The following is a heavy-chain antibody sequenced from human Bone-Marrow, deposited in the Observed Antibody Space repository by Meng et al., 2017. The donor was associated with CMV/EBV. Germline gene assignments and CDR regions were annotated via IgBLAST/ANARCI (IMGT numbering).Heavy chain of an antibody. D-gene: IGHD3-22*01. J-gene: IGHJ4*02. CDR2: IIPIFGTA. Sequence: KISCKASGGTFSNYAISWVRQAPGQGLQWMGGIIPIFGTANYAQKFQGRVTLTTDESTSTAYMELSRLRSDDTAVYYCARGAVAGFGLYYYDLEKFDYWGQGTLVTVSS. CDR3: ARGAVAGFGLYYYDLEKFDY. V-gene: IGHV1-69*05. CDR1: GGTFSNYA.